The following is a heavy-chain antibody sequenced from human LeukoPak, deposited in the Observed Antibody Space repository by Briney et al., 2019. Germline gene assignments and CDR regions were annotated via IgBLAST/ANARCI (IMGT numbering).Heavy chain of an antibody. D-gene: IGHD6-13*01. J-gene: IGHJ5*02. CDR2: IYYSGST. Sequence: SETLSLTCTVSGGSISSSSYYWGWIRQPPGKGLEWIGSIYYSGSTYYNPSLKSRVTISVGTSKNQFSLKLSSVTAADTGVYYCAEEVESYSSSWYHSYNWFDPWGQGTLVTVSS. V-gene: IGHV4-39*07. CDR3: AEEVESYSSSWYHSYNWFDP. CDR1: GGSISSSSYY.